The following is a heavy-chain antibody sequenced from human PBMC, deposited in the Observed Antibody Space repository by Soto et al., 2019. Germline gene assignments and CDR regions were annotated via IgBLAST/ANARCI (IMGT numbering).Heavy chain of an antibody. V-gene: IGHV1-69*13. J-gene: IGHJ6*02. D-gene: IGHD3-3*01. Sequence: SVKVSCKASGYTFTSFHINWMRQAPGQGLEWMGGIIPIFGTANYAQKFQGRVTITADESTSTAYMELSSLRSEDTAVYYCARYPDRRITIFGVIKYYYYYGMDVWGQGTTVTVSS. CDR1: GYTFTSFH. CDR2: IIPIFGTA. CDR3: ARYPDRRITIFGVIKYYYYYGMDV.